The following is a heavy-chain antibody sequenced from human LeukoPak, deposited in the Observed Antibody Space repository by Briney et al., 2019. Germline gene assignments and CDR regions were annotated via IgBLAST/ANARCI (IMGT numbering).Heavy chain of an antibody. D-gene: IGHD2-15*01. CDR2: ISYDGSDK. V-gene: IGHV3-30*03. Sequence: PGGSLRLSCEASGFTFGSYGMHWVRQAPGGGLEWVAVISYDGSDKKYGDSAKGRFTISRDNSKNTLYLQMNSPRAEDTAVYYCTRGGRSFGGMDVWGQGTTVTVSS. CDR3: TRGGRSFGGMDV. J-gene: IGHJ6*02. CDR1: GFTFGSYG.